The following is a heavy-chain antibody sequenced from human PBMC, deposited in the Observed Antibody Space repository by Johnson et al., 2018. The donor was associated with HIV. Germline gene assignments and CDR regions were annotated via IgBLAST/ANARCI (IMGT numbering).Heavy chain of an antibody. J-gene: IGHJ3*02. CDR1: GFTFSSYG. Sequence: QVQLVESGGGVVQPGRSLRLSCAASGFTFSSYGMHWVRQAPGKGLEWVAVIWYDGSNKYYADSVKGRFTISRDNSKNTLYLQMNSLRAEDTAVYYCAREKLELGIDAFDIWGQGTMVIVSS. CDR2: IWYDGSNK. CDR3: AREKLELGIDAFDI. V-gene: IGHV3-33*01. D-gene: IGHD1-7*01.